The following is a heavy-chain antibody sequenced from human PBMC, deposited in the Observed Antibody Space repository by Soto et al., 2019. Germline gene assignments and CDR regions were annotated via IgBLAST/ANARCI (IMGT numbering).Heavy chain of an antibody. V-gene: IGHV3-15*07. CDR3: TTFLGTPALRGYSGYDSEPDY. CDR2: IKSKTDGGTT. CDR1: GFTFSNAW. J-gene: IGHJ4*02. Sequence: EVQLVESGGGLVKPGGSLRLSCAASGFTFSNAWMNWVRQAPGKGLEWVGRIKSKTDGGTTDYAAPVKGRFTISRDDSKNTLYLQMNSLKTEDTAVYYCTTFLGTPALRGYSGYDSEPDYWGQGTLVTVSS. D-gene: IGHD5-12*01.